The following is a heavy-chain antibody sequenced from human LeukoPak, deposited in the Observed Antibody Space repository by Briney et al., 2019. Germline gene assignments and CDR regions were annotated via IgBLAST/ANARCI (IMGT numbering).Heavy chain of an antibody. D-gene: IGHD4-23*01. CDR1: GFTFSSYS. CDR3: ARESSYGGNSG. J-gene: IGHJ4*02. CDR2: ISSSSYI. V-gene: IGHV3-21*01. Sequence: PGGSLRLSCAASGFTFSSYSMNWVRQAPGKGLEWVSSISSSSYIYYADSVKGRFTISRDNAKNSLYLQMNSLRAEDTAVYYCARESSYGGNSGWGQGTLVTVSS.